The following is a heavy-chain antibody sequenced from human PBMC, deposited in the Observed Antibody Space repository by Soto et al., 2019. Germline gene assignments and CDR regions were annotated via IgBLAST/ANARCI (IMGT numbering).Heavy chain of an antibody. V-gene: IGHV5-10-1*01. CDR3: ARQDLIAARFSTNDY. CDR1: GYSFTSYW. Sequence: PGESLKISCKGSGYSFTSYWISWVRQMPGKGLEWMGRIDPSDSYTNYSPSFQGHVAISADKSISTAYLQWSSLKASDTAMYYCARQDLIAARFSTNDYWGQGTLVTVSS. J-gene: IGHJ4*02. D-gene: IGHD6-6*01. CDR2: IDPSDSYT.